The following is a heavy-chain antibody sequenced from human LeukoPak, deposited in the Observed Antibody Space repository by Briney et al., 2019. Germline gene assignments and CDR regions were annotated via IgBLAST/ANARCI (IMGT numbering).Heavy chain of an antibody. J-gene: IGHJ4*02. D-gene: IGHD3-22*01. CDR3: ARSWYYYDSSGYLFDY. CDR2: VIPIFGTA. V-gene: IGHV1-69*13. Sequence: ASVKVSCKASGGTFSSYAISWVRQAPGQGLEWMGGVIPIFGTANYAQKFQGRVTITADESTSTAYMELSSLRSEDTAVYYCARSWYYYDSSGYLFDYWGQGTLVTVSS. CDR1: GGTFSSYA.